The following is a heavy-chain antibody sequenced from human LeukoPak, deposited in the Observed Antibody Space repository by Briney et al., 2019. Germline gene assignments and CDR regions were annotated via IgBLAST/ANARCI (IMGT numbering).Heavy chain of an antibody. CDR3: ARFRVDTAMYFDY. CDR1: GYTFTSYA. J-gene: IGHJ4*02. D-gene: IGHD5-18*01. Sequence: ASVKVSCKASGYTFTSYAMHWVRQAPGQRLEWMGWINAGNGNTKYSQKFQGRVAITRDTSASTAYMELSSLRSEDTTMYYCARFRVDTAMYFDYWGQGTLVTVSS. CDR2: INAGNGNT. V-gene: IGHV1-3*01.